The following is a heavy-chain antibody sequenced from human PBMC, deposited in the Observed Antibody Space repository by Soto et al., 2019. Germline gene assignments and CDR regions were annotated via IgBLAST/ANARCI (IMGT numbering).Heavy chain of an antibody. J-gene: IGHJ4*02. V-gene: IGHV4-30-4*01. CDR2: IYYSGST. CDR3: ARESSYSRGWYYFDY. CDR1: GGSISSGDYY. Sequence: HVQLQESGPGLVKPSQTLSLTCTVSGGSISSGDYYWSWIRQPPGKGLEWIGYIYYSGSTYYNPSRKSRVPKSLDTSKNQLSPKLSSVTAADTAVYYCARESSYSRGWYYFDYWGQGTLVTVSS. D-gene: IGHD6-19*01.